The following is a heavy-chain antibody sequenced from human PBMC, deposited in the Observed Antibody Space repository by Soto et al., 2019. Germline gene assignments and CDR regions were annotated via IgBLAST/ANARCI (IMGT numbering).Heavy chain of an antibody. D-gene: IGHD1-7*01. V-gene: IGHV3-30*18. CDR1: GFTFSSYG. Sequence: GGSLRLSCAASGFTFSSYGMHWVRQAPGKGLEWVAVISHDGSNKYYADSVKGRFTISRDNSKNTRYLQMNSLGAEDTAVYYCAKDGPPHSAWNSFGNVWGQGTTVTVSS. CDR3: AKDGPPHSAWNSFGNV. CDR2: ISHDGSNK. J-gene: IGHJ6*02.